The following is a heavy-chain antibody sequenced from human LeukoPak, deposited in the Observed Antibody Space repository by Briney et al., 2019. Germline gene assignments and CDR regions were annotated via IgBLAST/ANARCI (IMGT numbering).Heavy chain of an antibody. D-gene: IGHD3-22*01. CDR1: GYTFTSYD. CDR3: ARAPYSYYYDSSGNAFDI. J-gene: IGHJ3*02. Sequence: GASVKVSCKASGYTFTSYDINWVRQAPGQGLEWMGWMNPNSGNTGYAQKFQGRVTMTRNTSISTAYMELSSLRSEDTAVYYCARAPYSYYYDSSGNAFDIWGQGTMVTVSS. V-gene: IGHV1-8*01. CDR2: MNPNSGNT.